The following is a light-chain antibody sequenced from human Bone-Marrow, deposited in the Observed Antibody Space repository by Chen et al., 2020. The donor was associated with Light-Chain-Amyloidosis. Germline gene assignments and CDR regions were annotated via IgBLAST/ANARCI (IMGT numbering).Light chain of an antibody. J-gene: IGKJ4*01. CDR3: QQRSNWLT. CDR2: DAS. Sequence: VLTQSPATLSLSPGERATLSCRASQNVGNYLAWYQHKPGQAPRLLIYDASNRATGIPARFSGSGSGTDFTLIISSLEPEDSAIYYCQQRSNWLTFGGGTRVEI. CDR1: QNVGNY. V-gene: IGKV3-11*01.